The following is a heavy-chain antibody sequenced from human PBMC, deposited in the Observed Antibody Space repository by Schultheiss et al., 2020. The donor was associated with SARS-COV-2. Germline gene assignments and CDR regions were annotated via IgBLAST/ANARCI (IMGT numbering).Heavy chain of an antibody. CDR2: INPNSGGT. CDR1: GYTFTSYG. CDR3: ARAVSEYYDFWSGYLYYFDY. V-gene: IGHV1-2*02. D-gene: IGHD3-3*01. J-gene: IGHJ4*02. Sequence: ASVKVSCKASGYTFTSYGISWVRQAPGQGLEWMGWINPNSGGTNYAQKFQGRVTMTRDTSISTAYMELSRLRSDDTAVYYCARAVSEYYDFWSGYLYYFDYWGQGTLVTVSS.